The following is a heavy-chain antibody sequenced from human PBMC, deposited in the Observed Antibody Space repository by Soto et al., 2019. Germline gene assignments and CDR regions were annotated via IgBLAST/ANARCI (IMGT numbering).Heavy chain of an antibody. CDR2: INVSNGNT. J-gene: IGHJ4*02. V-gene: IGHV1-3*01. D-gene: IGHD1-1*01. Sequence: QVQLVQSGAEVRKSGASVKISCKASGYTFTNHAVHWVRQAPGQGLEWIGWINVSNGNTKYSQTLQDRVTITRDTSANTAYMDLSSLDSEDTAVYYCAKRTGRYFDCWGQGSLVTVSS. CDR1: GYTFTNHA. CDR3: AKRTGRYFDC.